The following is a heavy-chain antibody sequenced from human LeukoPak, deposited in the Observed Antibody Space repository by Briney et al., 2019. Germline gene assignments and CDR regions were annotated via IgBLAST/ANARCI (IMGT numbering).Heavy chain of an antibody. CDR3: AKQVTGYCSGGSCPTIDY. J-gene: IGHJ4*02. D-gene: IGHD2-15*01. V-gene: IGHV3-23*01. Sequence: GGSLRLSCAASGFTFSSYAMSWVRQAPGKGLEWVSAISGSGGSTYYADSVKGRFTISRDNSKNTLYLQMNSLRAEDTVVYYCAKQVTGYCSGGSCPTIDYWGQGTLVTVSS. CDR2: ISGSGGST. CDR1: GFTFSSYA.